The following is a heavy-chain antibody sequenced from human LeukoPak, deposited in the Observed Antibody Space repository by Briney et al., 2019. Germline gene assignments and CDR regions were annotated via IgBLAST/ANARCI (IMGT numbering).Heavy chain of an antibody. V-gene: IGHV4-30-2*01. J-gene: IGHJ4*02. CDR1: GGSFSNSVDS. CDR3: ARAVGYCSSTNCPRAYFFDD. D-gene: IGHD2-2*01. CDR2: IYHGRST. Sequence: SETLSLTCAVSGGSFSNSVDSSNWIRQPPGKGLEWIGNIYHGRSTYYNPSLESRVTISVDTSKNQISLKLNSLTAADTAVYYCARAVGYCSSTNCPRAYFFDDWGQGTLVTVSS.